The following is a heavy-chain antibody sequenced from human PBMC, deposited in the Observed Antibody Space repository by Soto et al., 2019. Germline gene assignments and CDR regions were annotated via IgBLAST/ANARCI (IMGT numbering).Heavy chain of an antibody. Sequence: QVQLVESGGGVVQPGRSLRLSCAASGFTFSSYGMYWVRQAPGKGLEWVAVIWYDGSNKYYADSVKGRFTISRDNSKNTLYLQMNSLRAEDTAVYYCARDWSTDDYGDNDGNWFDPWGQGTLVTVSS. V-gene: IGHV3-33*01. CDR2: IWYDGSNK. CDR1: GFTFSSYG. J-gene: IGHJ5*02. CDR3: ARDWSTDDYGDNDGNWFDP. D-gene: IGHD4-17*01.